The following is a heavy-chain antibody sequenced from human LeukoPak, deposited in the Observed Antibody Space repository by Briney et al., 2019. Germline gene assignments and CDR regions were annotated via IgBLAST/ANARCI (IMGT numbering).Heavy chain of an antibody. D-gene: IGHD1-26*01. CDR3: ARVVDSGSPSEYFQH. Sequence: ASVKVSCKASGYTFTGYYMHWVRQAPGHGLEWIGYINHHSGGTNYPQKFQGRVTMTRDTPISTAYMELSRLRSDDTAVYYCARVVDSGSPSEYFQHWGQGTLVTVSS. V-gene: IGHV1-2*02. CDR2: INHHSGGT. J-gene: IGHJ1*01. CDR1: GYTFTGYY.